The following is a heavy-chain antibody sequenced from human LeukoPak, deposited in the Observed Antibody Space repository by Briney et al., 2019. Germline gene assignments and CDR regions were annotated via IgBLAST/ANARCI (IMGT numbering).Heavy chain of an antibody. D-gene: IGHD1-14*01. Sequence: ASVKVSCKASGYTFTGYYMHWVRQAPGQGLEWMGWINPNSGGTNYAQKFQGRVTMTRDTSISTVYMELSSLRSEDTAVYYCARAGEPQYQFDYWGQGTLVTVSS. V-gene: IGHV1-2*02. CDR1: GYTFTGYY. J-gene: IGHJ4*02. CDR3: ARAGEPQYQFDY. CDR2: INPNSGGT.